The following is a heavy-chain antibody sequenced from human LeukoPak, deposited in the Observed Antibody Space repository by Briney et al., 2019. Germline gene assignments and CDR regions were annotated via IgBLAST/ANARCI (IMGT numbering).Heavy chain of an antibody. CDR3: ARFKGGTGFDY. J-gene: IGHJ4*02. Sequence: SETLSLTCAVSGGSISTATFDWGWLRQAPGRDLEWIATISSSGTAYYNPSLMSRVTISVDTSMNQFSLELTSVTAADTGLFYCARFKGGTGFDYWGQGILVIVSS. V-gene: IGHV4-39*01. D-gene: IGHD1-26*01. CDR1: GGSISTATFD. CDR2: ISSSGTA.